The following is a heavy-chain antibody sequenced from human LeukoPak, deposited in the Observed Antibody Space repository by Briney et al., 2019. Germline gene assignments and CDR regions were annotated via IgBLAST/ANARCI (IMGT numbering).Heavy chain of an antibody. CDR1: GDSISGYY. J-gene: IGHJ4*02. Sequence: SETLSLTCTVSGDSISGYYWSWIRQPAGKGLEWIGRIYASGSTNYNPSLRSRVTMSVDTSKSQFSLTLSSVTAADTAVYYCASTYYYDSSGYYHPYFDYWGQGTLVTVSS. V-gene: IGHV4-4*07. CDR3: ASTYYYDSSGYYHPYFDY. D-gene: IGHD3-22*01. CDR2: IYASGST.